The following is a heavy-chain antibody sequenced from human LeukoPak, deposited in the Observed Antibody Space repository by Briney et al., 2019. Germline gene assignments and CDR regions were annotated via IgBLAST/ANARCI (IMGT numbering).Heavy chain of an antibody. V-gene: IGHV1-2*02. CDR3: ARVVAVTGTPVYYMDV. CDR1: GYMFTGYY. Sequence: ASVKASRKASGYMFTGYYMHWVRQAPGQGLEWMGWINPNSGGTNYAQKFQGRVTMTRDTSISTAYMDLNRLRSDDTAVYYCARVVAVTGTPVYYMDVWGKGTTVTVSS. D-gene: IGHD6-19*01. J-gene: IGHJ6*03. CDR2: INPNSGGT.